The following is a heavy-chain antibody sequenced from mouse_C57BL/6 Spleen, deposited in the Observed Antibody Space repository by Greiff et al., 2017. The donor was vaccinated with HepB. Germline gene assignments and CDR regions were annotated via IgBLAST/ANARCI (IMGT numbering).Heavy chain of an antibody. CDR2: INPSTGGT. Sequence: VQLKESGPELVKPGASVKISCKASGYSFTGYYMNWVKQSPEKSLEWIGEINPSTGGTTYNQKFKAKATLTVDKSSSTAYMQLKSLTSEDSAVYYCARVRSPHYYAMDYWGQGTSVTVSS. D-gene: IGHD2-14*01. CDR1: GYSFTGYY. V-gene: IGHV1-42*01. J-gene: IGHJ4*01. CDR3: ARVRSPHYYAMDY.